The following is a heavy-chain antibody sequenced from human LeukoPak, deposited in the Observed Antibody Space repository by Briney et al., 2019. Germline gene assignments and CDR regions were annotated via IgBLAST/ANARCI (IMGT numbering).Heavy chain of an antibody. CDR3: TAGGWTSPIDY. CDR2: IYPGDSST. Sequence: GESLKISCKGSGYSFTNYYIAWVRQMPGKGLEWMGIIYPGDSSTEYSPSFQGQVTISADESISIAYLQWSGLKASDTAMYYCTAGGWTSPIDYWGQGTLVTVSS. CDR1: GYSFTNYY. D-gene: IGHD3/OR15-3a*01. J-gene: IGHJ4*02. V-gene: IGHV5-51*01.